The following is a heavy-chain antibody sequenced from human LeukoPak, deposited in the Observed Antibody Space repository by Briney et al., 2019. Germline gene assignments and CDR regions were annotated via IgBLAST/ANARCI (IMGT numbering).Heavy chain of an antibody. Sequence: PGGSLRLSCAASGFTFSNYLMTWVRQAPGKGLEWVADIKADGSEKYYVDSVKGRFTILRDNAKNSLYLQMNSLRAEDTAVYYCAKAVSGSYIHYFDYWGQGTLVTVSS. CDR2: IKADGSEK. CDR1: GFTFSNYL. V-gene: IGHV3-7*01. D-gene: IGHD1-26*01. J-gene: IGHJ4*02. CDR3: AKAVSGSYIHYFDY.